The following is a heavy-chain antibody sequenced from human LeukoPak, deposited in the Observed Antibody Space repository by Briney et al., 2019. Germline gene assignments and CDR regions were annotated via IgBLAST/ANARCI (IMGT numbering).Heavy chain of an antibody. Sequence: PGGSLRLSCVASGFTFSSYSMNWVRQAPEKGLEWVSSISSSSTYIYYADSVKGRFTISGDNAKNSLFLQMNSLRAEDTAVYYCARGVGSYFDYWGQGTLVTVSS. CDR3: ARGVGSYFDY. J-gene: IGHJ4*02. V-gene: IGHV3-21*01. CDR1: GFTFSSYS. CDR2: ISSSSTYI. D-gene: IGHD3-10*01.